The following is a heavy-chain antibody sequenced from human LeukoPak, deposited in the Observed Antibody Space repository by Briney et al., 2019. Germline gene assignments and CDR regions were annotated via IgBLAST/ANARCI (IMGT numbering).Heavy chain of an antibody. CDR2: IIPIFGTA. Sequence: AASVKVSCKASGYTFTSYDINWVRQATGQGLEWMGGIIPIFGTANYAQKFQGRVTITADKSTSTAYMELSSLRSEDTAVYYCASIAARGGREYYFDYWGQGTLVTVSS. CDR1: GYTFTSYD. D-gene: IGHD6-6*01. J-gene: IGHJ4*02. CDR3: ASIAARGGREYYFDY. V-gene: IGHV1-69*06.